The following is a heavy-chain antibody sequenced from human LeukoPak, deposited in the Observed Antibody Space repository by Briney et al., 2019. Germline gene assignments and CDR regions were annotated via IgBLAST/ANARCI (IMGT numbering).Heavy chain of an antibody. CDR1: GFTFSSYW. Sequence: GGSLRLSCAASGFTFSSYWMHWVRQAPGKGLEWVSGITGSGGSTYYADSVKGRFTISRDNSKNTLYLQMNSLRADDTAVYYCAKGGLVHRFDPWGQGTLVTVSS. J-gene: IGHJ5*02. CDR3: AKGGLVHRFDP. V-gene: IGHV3-23*01. CDR2: ITGSGGST.